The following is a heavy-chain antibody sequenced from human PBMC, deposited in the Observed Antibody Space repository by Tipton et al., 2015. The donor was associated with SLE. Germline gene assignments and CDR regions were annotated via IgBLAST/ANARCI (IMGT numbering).Heavy chain of an antibody. V-gene: IGHV4-39*07. CDR2: IYFGGDT. D-gene: IGHD5-24*01. Sequence: TLSLTCTVSGGSISSSDHYWAWIRQSPGKGLELIGNIYFGGDTYYNPSLKSRVTLSVDTSENQFSLKLTSVTAADTAVYYCARLAESPGYFDLWGRGTLVTVSS. CDR3: ARLAESPGYFDL. CDR1: GGSISSSDHY. J-gene: IGHJ2*01.